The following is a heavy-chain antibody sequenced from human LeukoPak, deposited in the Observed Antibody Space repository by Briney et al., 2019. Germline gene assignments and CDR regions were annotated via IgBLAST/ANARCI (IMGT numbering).Heavy chain of an antibody. J-gene: IGHJ2*01. CDR1: GGSFSNYY. CDR2: INHSGST. D-gene: IGHD4-11*01. Sequence: SETLSLTCAVYGGSFSNYYWSWIRQPPGKGLEWIGEINHSGSTNYNPSLMSRVTISVDTSKNQFSLKLKSVTAADTAVYYCARGQFQEDIWGRGTLVTVSS. CDR3: ARGQFQEDI. V-gene: IGHV4-34*01.